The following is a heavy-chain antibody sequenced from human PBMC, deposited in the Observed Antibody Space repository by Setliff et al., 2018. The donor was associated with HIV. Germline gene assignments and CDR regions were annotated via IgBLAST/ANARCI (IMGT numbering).Heavy chain of an antibody. CDR2: VYYSGTT. CDR1: GGSISSSSYY. Sequence: PSETLSLTCTVSGGSISSSSYYWAWVRQPPGKGLEWIGSVYYSGTTYISPSLKSRLTISIDRSTNQFSLKLSSVTAADTAVYYCASHQHNFAGYYYYYYYMAVWGRGTMVTVSS. D-gene: IGHD3-9*01. V-gene: IGHV4-39*01. CDR3: ASHQHNFAGYYYYYYYMAV. J-gene: IGHJ6*03.